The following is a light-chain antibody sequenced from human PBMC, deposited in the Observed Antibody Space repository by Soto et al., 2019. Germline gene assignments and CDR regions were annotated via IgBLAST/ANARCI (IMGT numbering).Light chain of an antibody. CDR2: RNN. Sequence: QAVVTQPPSASGTPGQRVTISCSGSSSNIESNFVYWYQQLPGTTPRLLIYRNNQRPSGVPDRFSGSKSGTSASLAISALRSEDEADYYCTVWDDSLRGRLFGGGTKSPS. J-gene: IGLJ2*01. V-gene: IGLV1-47*01. CDR1: SSNIESNF. CDR3: TVWDDSLRGRL.